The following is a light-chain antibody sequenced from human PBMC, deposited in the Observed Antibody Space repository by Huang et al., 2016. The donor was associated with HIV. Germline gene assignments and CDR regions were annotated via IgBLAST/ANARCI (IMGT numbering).Light chain of an antibody. CDR3: QQYNNWPWT. V-gene: IGKV3-15*01. CDR1: QSVSND. Sequence: EIVMTQSPATLSVSPGERATLYCRASQSVSNDLAWYQQKPGQPPRLLSYGASNRATGVPAGFSGSGSGTEFTLTISSLQSEDFAVYYCQQYNNWPWTFGPGTKVDFK. J-gene: IGKJ1*01. CDR2: GAS.